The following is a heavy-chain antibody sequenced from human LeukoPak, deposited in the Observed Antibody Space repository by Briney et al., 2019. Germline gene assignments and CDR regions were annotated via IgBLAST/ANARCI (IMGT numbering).Heavy chain of an antibody. V-gene: IGHV3-48*03. CDR3: ARGGCIFCAFDI. Sequence: GGSLRLSCAASGFTFSSYEMNWVRQAPGKGLEWVSYISSSGSTIYYADSVKGRFTISRDNAKNSLYLQMNSLRAEDTAVYYCARGGCIFCAFDIWGQGTMVTVSS. CDR1: GFTFSSYE. D-gene: IGHD3-3*01. J-gene: IGHJ3*02. CDR2: ISSSGSTI.